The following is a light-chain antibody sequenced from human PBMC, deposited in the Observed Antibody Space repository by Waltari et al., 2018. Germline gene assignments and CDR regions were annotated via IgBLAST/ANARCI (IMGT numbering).Light chain of an antibody. J-gene: IGKJ1*01. Sequence: EIVLTQSPATLSWSPGESVTLSCRASQRVTTYLAWFQQRPGQAPRLLIYDASKRATGIPARFSGSGSGTDFTLTVNSLEPEDFAVYYCQQRSNWPWTFGQGTRVEI. V-gene: IGKV3-11*01. CDR3: QQRSNWPWT. CDR1: QRVTTY. CDR2: DAS.